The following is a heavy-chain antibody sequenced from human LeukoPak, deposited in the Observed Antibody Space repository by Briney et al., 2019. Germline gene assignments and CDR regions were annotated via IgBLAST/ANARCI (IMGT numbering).Heavy chain of an antibody. CDR1: GFTFSSYW. J-gene: IGHJ4*02. CDR3: ARRIQGMAPYYFDY. D-gene: IGHD5-24*01. V-gene: IGHV3-74*01. CDR2: INSDGGST. Sequence: GGSLRLSCTASGFTFSSYWMHWVRQAPGKGLVWVSRINSDGGSTSYADSVKGRFTISRDNAKNTLYLPMNSLRAEDTAVYYCARRIQGMAPYYFDYWGQGTLVTVSS.